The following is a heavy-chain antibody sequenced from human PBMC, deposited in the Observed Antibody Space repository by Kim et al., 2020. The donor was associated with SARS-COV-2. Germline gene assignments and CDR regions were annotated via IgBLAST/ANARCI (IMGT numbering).Heavy chain of an antibody. Sequence: GGSLRLSCAASGFTVSSNYMSWVRQAPGKGLEWVSVIYSGGSTYYADSVKDRFTISRDNSKNTLYLQMNSLRAEDTAVFYCARDGGYSGYDDYSFDFWGYGTLVTVSS. J-gene: IGHJ4*03. V-gene: IGHV3-66*01. CDR1: GFTVSSNY. D-gene: IGHD5-12*01. CDR2: IYSGGST. CDR3: ARDGGYSGYDDYSFDF.